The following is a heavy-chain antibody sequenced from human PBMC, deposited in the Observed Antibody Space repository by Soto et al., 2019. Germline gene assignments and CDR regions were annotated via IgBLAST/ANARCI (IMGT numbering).Heavy chain of an antibody. CDR2: ISGSADST. J-gene: IGHJ6*02. CDR1: GFSFSSLA. CDR3: AKTRGAMIYAISVYGMDV. D-gene: IGHD2-8*01. Sequence: EVQLLESGGGFIHPGGPLRLSCEPSGFSFSSLAMNWVRQAPGKGLEWVSIISGSADSTFYADSVKGRFTISRDNSKSTLYLQINSLRAEDTAVYYCAKTRGAMIYAISVYGMDVWGQGTTVTVSS. V-gene: IGHV3-23*01.